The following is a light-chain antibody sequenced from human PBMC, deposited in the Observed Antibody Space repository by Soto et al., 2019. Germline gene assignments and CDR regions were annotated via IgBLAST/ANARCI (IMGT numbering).Light chain of an antibody. V-gene: IGKV4-1*01. Sequence: DIVMTQSPDSLAVSLGERATINCKSSQSVLYSSNNKNYLAWYQQKPGQPPKLLIYWASTRESGVPDRFSGSGSGTDFTPTISSLQAEDVAVYYYQQYYSTPRTFGQGTKVEIK. CDR3: QQYYSTPRT. CDR2: WAS. CDR1: QSVLYSSNNKNY. J-gene: IGKJ1*01.